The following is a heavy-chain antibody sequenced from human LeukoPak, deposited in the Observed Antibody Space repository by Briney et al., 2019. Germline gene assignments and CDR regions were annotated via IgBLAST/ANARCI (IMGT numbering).Heavy chain of an antibody. V-gene: IGHV3-21*01. CDR2: ISSGSSYI. CDR1: GFTFSNYG. J-gene: IGHJ4*02. Sequence: GRALRLSCAASGFTFSNYGMHWVRQAPGKGLEGVSSISSGSSYIYYADSVKGRFTISRDNAKNSLYLQMNSLRAEDTAVYYCARDLGRGYFDYWGQGTLVTVSS. CDR3: ARDLGRGYFDY.